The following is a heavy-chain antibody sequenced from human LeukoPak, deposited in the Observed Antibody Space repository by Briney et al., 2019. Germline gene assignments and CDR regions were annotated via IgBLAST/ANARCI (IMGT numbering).Heavy chain of an antibody. Sequence: ASVKVSCKASGYTFTSYGISWVRQAPGQGLEWMGWISTYNGNTNYAQKLQGGVTMTTDTSTSTAYMELRSLRSDDTAVYYCARSLVVTAIGDYWGQGTLVTVSS. CDR2: ISTYNGNT. J-gene: IGHJ4*02. V-gene: IGHV1-18*01. D-gene: IGHD2-21*02. CDR1: GYTFTSYG. CDR3: ARSLVVTAIGDY.